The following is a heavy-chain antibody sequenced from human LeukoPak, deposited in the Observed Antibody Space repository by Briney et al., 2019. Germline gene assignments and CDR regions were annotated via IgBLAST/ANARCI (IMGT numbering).Heavy chain of an antibody. CDR1: GFTFDSYA. CDR3: AKAPRLKTWWGSSYFDY. Sequence: GGSLRLSCAASGFTFDSYAMTWVRQAPGKGLEWVSAISGSGGSTFYADSVKGRFTISRDNSKNTLYLQMNSLRAEDTAVYYCAKAPRLKTWWGSSYFDYWGQGTLVTVSS. CDR2: ISGSGGST. V-gene: IGHV3-23*01. D-gene: IGHD2-21*01. J-gene: IGHJ4*02.